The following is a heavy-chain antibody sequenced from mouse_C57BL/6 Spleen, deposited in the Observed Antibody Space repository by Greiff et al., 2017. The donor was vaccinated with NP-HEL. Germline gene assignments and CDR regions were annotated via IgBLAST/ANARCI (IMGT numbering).Heavy chain of an antibody. CDR3: ARTWVVAPDY. CDR2: ISSGSSTI. V-gene: IGHV5-17*01. CDR1: GFTFSDYG. J-gene: IGHJ2*01. D-gene: IGHD1-1*01. Sequence: VQLKESGGGLVKPGGSLKLSCAASGFTFSDYGMHWVRQAPEKGLEWVAYISSGSSTIYYADTVKGRFTISRDNAKNTLFLQMTSLRSEDTAMYYCARTWVVAPDYWGQGTTLTVSS.